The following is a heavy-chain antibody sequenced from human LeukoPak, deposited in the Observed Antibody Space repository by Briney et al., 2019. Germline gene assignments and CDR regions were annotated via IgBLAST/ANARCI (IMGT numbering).Heavy chain of an antibody. CDR2: IRYDGSNK. CDR1: GFTFSSYG. J-gene: IGHJ4*02. D-gene: IGHD1-26*01. V-gene: IGHV3-30*02. CDR3: AKDHQRYSGSYQDY. Sequence: GGSLRLSCAASGFTFSSYGMHWVRQAPGKGLEWVAFIRYDGSNKYYADSVKGRFTISRDNSKNTLYLQMNSLRAEDTAVYYCAKDHQRYSGSYQDYWGQGTLVTVSS.